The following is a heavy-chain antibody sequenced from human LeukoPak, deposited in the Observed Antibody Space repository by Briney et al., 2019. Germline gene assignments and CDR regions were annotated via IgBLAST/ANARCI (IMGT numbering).Heavy chain of an antibody. D-gene: IGHD3-10*01. Sequence: SETLSLTCAVYGGSFSGYYWSWIRQPPGKGLEWIGEINHSGSTNYNPSLKSRVTISVDTSKNQFSLKLSSVTAADTAVYYCTRGNQKRITRVRGVNGFLFDYWGQGTLVTVS. CDR2: INHSGST. CDR3: TRGNQKRITRVRGVNGFLFDY. J-gene: IGHJ4*02. CDR1: GGSFSGYY. V-gene: IGHV4-34*01.